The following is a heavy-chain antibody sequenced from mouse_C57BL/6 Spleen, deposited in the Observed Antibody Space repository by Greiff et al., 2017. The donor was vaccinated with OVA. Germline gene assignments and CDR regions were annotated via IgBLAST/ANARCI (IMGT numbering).Heavy chain of an antibody. CDR1: GFSLTSYG. CDR2: IWSGGST. CDR3: ASGYYGSSPPFAY. V-gene: IGHV2-2*01. D-gene: IGHD1-1*01. J-gene: IGHJ3*01. Sequence: QVQLKESGPGLVQPSQRLSITCTVSGFSLTSYGVHWVRQSPGKGLEWLGVIWSGGSTDYNAAFISRLSISKDNSKSQVFFKMNSLQADDTAIYYCASGYYGSSPPFAYWGQGTLVTVSA.